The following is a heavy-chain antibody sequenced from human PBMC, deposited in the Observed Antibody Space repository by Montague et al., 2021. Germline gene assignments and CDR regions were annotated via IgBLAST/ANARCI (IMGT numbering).Heavy chain of an antibody. CDR2: IRHDGTEK. CDR3: TRDDDRDVFDY. Sequence: SLRLSCAASGFTFSSYGMNWVRQAPGKGLEWVSNIRHDGTEKYYVDSVKGRFTISRDNAKNTLYLQLNSLRAEDTAVYYCTRDDDRDVFDYWGQGALVTVSS. V-gene: IGHV3-7*01. J-gene: IGHJ4*02. CDR1: GFTFSSYG.